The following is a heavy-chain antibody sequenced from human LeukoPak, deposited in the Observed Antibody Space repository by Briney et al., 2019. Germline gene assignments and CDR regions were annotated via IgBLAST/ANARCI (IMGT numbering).Heavy chain of an antibody. V-gene: IGHV3-7*01. CDR2: IKEDGSDK. CDR1: GFTFSRYW. CDR3: ARAHNWKYGSFDS. D-gene: IGHD1-7*01. J-gene: IGHJ4*02. Sequence: GGSLRLSCAASGFTFSRYWMSWVRQAPGKGLEWVANIKEDGSDKYYVDSVKGRFTISRDNSKNSLYLQMNSLRAEDTAVYYCARAHNWKYGSFDSWGQGTLVTVSS.